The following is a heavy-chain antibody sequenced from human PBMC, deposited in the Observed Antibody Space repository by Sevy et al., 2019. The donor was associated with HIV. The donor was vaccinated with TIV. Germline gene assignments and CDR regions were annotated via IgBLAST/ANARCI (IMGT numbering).Heavy chain of an antibody. CDR1: GFTFSSYS. D-gene: IGHD3-22*01. V-gene: IGHV3-21*01. CDR2: ISSSSSYI. J-gene: IGHJ5*02. CDR3: ARGVGLITMMGNWFDP. Sequence: GGSLRLSCAASGFTFSSYSMNWVRQAPGKGLEWVSSISSSSSYIYYADSVKGRFTISRDNAKNSLYLQMNSLRAEDTAVYYCARGVGLITMMGNWFDPWGQGTLVTVSS.